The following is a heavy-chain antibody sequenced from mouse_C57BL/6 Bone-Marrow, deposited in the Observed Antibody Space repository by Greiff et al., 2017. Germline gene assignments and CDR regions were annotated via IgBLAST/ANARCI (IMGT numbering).Heavy chain of an antibody. CDR2: SRNKANDYTT. CDR1: GFTFSDFY. J-gene: IGHJ3*01. CDR3: AREAWPLGRFAY. Sequence: EVKVVESGGGLVQSGRSLRLSCATSGFTFSDFYMEWVRQAPGKGLEWIAASRNKANDYTTEYSASVKGRFIVSRDTSQSILYLQMNARRAEDTAIYYCAREAWPLGRFAYWGQGTLVTVSA. V-gene: IGHV7-1*01. D-gene: IGHD6-1*01.